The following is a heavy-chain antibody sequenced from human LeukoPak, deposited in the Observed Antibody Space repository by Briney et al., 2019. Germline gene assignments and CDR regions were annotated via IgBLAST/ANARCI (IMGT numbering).Heavy chain of an antibody. V-gene: IGHV1-8*01. CDR2: MNPNSGST. CDR3: ARDPATYGSGSWFDP. Sequence: ASVKVSCKASGYTFTSYDINWVRQATGQGLEWMGWMNPNSGSTGYAQKFQGRVTITRDTSASTAYMELSSLRSEDTAVYYCARDPATYGSGSWFDPWGQGTLVTVSS. J-gene: IGHJ5*02. D-gene: IGHD3-10*01. CDR1: GYTFTSYD.